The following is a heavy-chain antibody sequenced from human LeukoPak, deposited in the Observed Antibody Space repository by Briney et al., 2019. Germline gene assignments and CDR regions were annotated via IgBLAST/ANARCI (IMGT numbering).Heavy chain of an antibody. CDR1: GFTVSSNY. D-gene: IGHD3-3*01. Sequence: SGGSLRLSCAASGFTVSSNYMSWVRQAPGKGLEWIGSIYYSGSTYYNPSLKSRVTISVDTSKNQFSLKLSSVTAADTAVYYCASLARKRFLETWGQGTLVTVSS. CDR2: IYYSGST. V-gene: IGHV4-59*05. CDR3: ASLARKRFLET. J-gene: IGHJ5*02.